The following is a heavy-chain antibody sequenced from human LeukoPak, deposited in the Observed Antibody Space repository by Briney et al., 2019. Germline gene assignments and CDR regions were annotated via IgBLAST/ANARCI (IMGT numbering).Heavy chain of an antibody. CDR3: ARADSEWLIEWGFDY. Sequence: GASVKVSCKASGYTFTSYYMHWVRQAPGQGLEWMGIINPGGGSTSYAQKFQGRVTMTRDMSTSTVYMELSSLRSEDTAVYYCARADSEWLIEWGFDYWGQGTLVTVSS. V-gene: IGHV1-46*01. CDR2: INPGGGST. D-gene: IGHD6-19*01. CDR1: GYTFTSYY. J-gene: IGHJ4*02.